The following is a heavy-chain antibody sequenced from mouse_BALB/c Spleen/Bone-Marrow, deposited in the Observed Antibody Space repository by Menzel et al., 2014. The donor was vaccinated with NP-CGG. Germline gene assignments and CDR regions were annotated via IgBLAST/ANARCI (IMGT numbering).Heavy chain of an antibody. CDR3: ARLNYYGNLLV. CDR1: RFDFSRYW. CDR2: INPDSSTI. Sequence: EVMLVESGGGLVQPGGSLKLSCAASRFDFSRYWMSWVRQAPGKGLEWIGEINPDSSTINYTPSLKDKFIISRDNAKNTLYLQMSKVRSEDTALYYCARLNYYGNLLVWGAGTTVTVSS. D-gene: IGHD1-1*01. V-gene: IGHV4-1*02. J-gene: IGHJ1*01.